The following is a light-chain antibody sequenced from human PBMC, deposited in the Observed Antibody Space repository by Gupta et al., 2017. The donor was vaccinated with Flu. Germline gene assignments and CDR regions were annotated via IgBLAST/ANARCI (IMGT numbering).Light chain of an antibody. CDR3: CSYASDYTHVV. J-gene: IGLJ2*01. Sequence: SSDVGAYNFVSWYQQHPGKAPKVMIYDVSKRPSGVPDRFSGSKSGNTASLTISGLQADDEADYYCCSYASDYTHVVFGGGTKLTVL. CDR1: SSDVGAYNF. V-gene: IGLV2-11*03. CDR2: DVS.